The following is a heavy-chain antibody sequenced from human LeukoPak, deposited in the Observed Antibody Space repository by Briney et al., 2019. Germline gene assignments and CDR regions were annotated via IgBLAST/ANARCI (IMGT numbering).Heavy chain of an antibody. CDR2: ISSSSSYI. CDR3: ARDGSGYDILTGYSDAFDI. V-gene: IGHV3-21*01. CDR1: GFTFSSYA. Sequence: GGSLRLSCAASGFTFSSYAMNWVRQAPGKELEWVSSISSSSSYIYYADSVKGRFTISRDNAKNSLYLQMNSLRAEDTAVYYCARDGSGYDILTGYSDAFDIWGQGTMVTVSS. J-gene: IGHJ3*02. D-gene: IGHD3-9*01.